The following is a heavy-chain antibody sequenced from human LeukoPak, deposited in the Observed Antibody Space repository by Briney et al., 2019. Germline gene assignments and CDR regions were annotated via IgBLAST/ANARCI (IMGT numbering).Heavy chain of an antibody. J-gene: IGHJ4*02. CDR2: IYYSGNT. Sequence: SETLSLTCTVSGVSISSSNSYWGWIRQPPGKGLEWIGSIYYSGNTYDNASLKSQVSISIDTSKNQFSLKLTSVTAADTAVYYCGRQTGSGLFILPGGQGTLVTVSS. V-gene: IGHV4-39*01. CDR1: GVSISSSNSY. D-gene: IGHD3/OR15-3a*01. CDR3: GRQTGSGLFILP.